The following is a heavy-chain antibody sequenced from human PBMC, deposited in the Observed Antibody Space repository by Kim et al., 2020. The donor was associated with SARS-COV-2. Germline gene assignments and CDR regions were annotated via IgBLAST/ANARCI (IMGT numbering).Heavy chain of an antibody. J-gene: IGHJ6*02. CDR2: INHSGST. Sequence: SETLSLTCAVYGGSFSSYYWSWIRQPPGKGLEWIGEINHSGSTNYNPSLKSRVTISVDTSKNQFSLKLSSVTAADTAVYYCARGSSHFWTDGMDVWGQGTTVTVSS. CDR1: GGSFSSYY. D-gene: IGHD3-3*01. V-gene: IGHV4-34*01. CDR3: ARGSSHFWTDGMDV.